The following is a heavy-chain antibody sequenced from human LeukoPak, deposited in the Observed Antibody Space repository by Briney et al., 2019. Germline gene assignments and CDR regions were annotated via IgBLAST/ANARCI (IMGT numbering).Heavy chain of an antibody. Sequence: PGASVKVSCKVSGGTFSSYAISWVRQAPGQGLEWMGGIIPIFGTANYAQKSQGRVTITADESTSTAYMELSSLRSEDTAVYYCARGFYVAADAFDIWGQGTMVTVSS. CDR2: IIPIFGTA. CDR1: GGTFSSYA. V-gene: IGHV1-69*13. J-gene: IGHJ3*02. CDR3: ARGFYVAADAFDI. D-gene: IGHD3-16*01.